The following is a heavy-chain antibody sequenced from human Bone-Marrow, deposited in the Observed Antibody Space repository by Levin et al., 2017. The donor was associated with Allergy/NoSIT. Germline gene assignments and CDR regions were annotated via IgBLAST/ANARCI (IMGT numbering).Heavy chain of an antibody. CDR3: VHSPHVRLLGVFDS. D-gene: IGHD5-12*01. CDR2: ISGSGSSGNI. J-gene: IGHJ4*02. Sequence: GESLKISCAASGFTFSSYAMTWVRQAPGKGLEWVSTISGSGSSGNIFYAASVEGRFTISRDNSKRTLYLQMNSLRAEDTAVYYCVHSPHVRLLGVFDSWGQGTLVTVSS. CDR1: GFTFSSYA. V-gene: IGHV3-23*01.